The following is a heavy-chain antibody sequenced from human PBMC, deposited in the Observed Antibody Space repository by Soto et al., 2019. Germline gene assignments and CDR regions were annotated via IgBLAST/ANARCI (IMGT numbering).Heavy chain of an antibody. V-gene: IGHV4-39*01. CDR3: ARQTVRGLFQDAFDI. J-gene: IGHJ3*02. CDR2: IYYSGST. Sequence: SETLYLTCTVSGGSISSSSYYWGWIRQPPGKGLEWIGSIYYSGSTYYNPSLKSRVTISVDTSKNQFSLKLSSVTAADTAVYYCARQTVRGLFQDAFDIWGQGTMVTVSS. D-gene: IGHD3-10*01. CDR1: GGSISSSSYY.